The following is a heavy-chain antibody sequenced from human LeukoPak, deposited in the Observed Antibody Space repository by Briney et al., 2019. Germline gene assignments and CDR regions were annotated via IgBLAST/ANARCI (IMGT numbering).Heavy chain of an antibody. CDR3: ARGLKRFAVVVAERFDY. CDR1: GGSISSYY. CDR2: IYYSGST. J-gene: IGHJ4*02. Sequence: SETLSLTCTVSGGSISSYYWSWIRQPPGKGLEWIGYIYYSGSTNYNPSLKSRVTISVDTSKNQFSLKLSSVTAADTAVYYCARGLKRFAVVVAERFDYWGQGTLVTVSS. V-gene: IGHV4-59*12. D-gene: IGHD2-15*01.